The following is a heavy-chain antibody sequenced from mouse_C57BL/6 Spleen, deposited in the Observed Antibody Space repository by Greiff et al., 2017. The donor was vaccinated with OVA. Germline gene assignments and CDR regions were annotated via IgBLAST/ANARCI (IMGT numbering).Heavy chain of an antibody. J-gene: IGHJ1*03. CDR2: ISSGSSTI. Sequence: EVKLVESGGGLVKPGGSLKLSCAASGFTFSDYGMHWVRQAPEKGLEWVAYISSGSSTIYYADTVKGRFTISRDNAKNTLFLQMTSVRSEDTAMYYCARGIRYFDVWGTGTTVTVSS. CDR3: ARGIRYFDV. CDR1: GFTFSDYG. D-gene: IGHD1-1*01. V-gene: IGHV5-17*01.